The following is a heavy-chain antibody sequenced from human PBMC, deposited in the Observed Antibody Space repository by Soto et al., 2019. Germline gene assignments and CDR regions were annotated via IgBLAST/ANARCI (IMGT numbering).Heavy chain of an antibody. CDR2: ISHSGST. CDR3: ASEYTYVSNLVAC. J-gene: IGHJ4*02. V-gene: IGHV4-31*03. Sequence: QVQLQESGPGLVKPSQTLSLTCTVSGGSISSSAYYWSWIRRHPGKGLEWIGYISHSGSTYYNPSLKSRVIISLDTSKNQSSLKVTSLSAADTAVYYCASEYTYVSNLVACLGQGSLVTVSS. D-gene: IGHD5-18*01. CDR1: GGSISSSAYY.